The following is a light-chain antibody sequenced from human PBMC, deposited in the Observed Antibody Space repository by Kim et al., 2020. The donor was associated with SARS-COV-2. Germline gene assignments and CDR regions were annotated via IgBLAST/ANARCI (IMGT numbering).Light chain of an antibody. V-gene: IGLV3-1*01. J-gene: IGLJ3*02. CDR1: KLGDKY. CDR2: QDS. CDR3: QAWDSSIWV. Sequence: VSPGQTASIPCSGDKLGDKYACWYQQKPGQSPVLVIYQDSKRPSGIPERFSGSNSGNTATLTISGTQAMDEADYYCQAWDSSIWVFGGGTQLTVL.